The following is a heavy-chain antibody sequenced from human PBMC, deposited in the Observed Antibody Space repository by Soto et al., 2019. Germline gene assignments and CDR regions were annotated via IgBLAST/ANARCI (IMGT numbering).Heavy chain of an antibody. D-gene: IGHD5-12*01. J-gene: IGHJ6*02. CDR3: AKSANGGNGIDGYSSSYFYSYSYGMDV. CDR2: ISSSGGST. V-gene: IGHV3-23*01. Sequence: EVELFESGGDLVQPGGSLRLSCAASGFTFSSYAMIWVRQAPGKGLEWVSAISSSGGSTYYAESVKGRFTISRDNFKNTLYLQVNSLRAENTAVYYCAKSANGGNGIDGYSSSYFYSYSYGMDVWGQGTTVTVSS. CDR1: GFTFSSYA.